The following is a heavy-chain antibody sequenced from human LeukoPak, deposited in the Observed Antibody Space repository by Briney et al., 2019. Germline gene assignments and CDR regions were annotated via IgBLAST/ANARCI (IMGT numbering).Heavy chain of an antibody. D-gene: IGHD3-10*01. CDR3: TIPITMVRGVIPTH. CDR2: IKSKTDGGTT. Sequence: GGSLRLSCEASGFTFNTYSMNWARQAPGKGLEWVGRIKSKTDGGTTDYAAPVKGRFTISRDDSKNTLYLQMNSLKTEDTAVYYCTIPITMVRGVIPTHWGQGTLVTVSS. J-gene: IGHJ4*02. CDR1: GFTFNTYS. V-gene: IGHV3-15*01.